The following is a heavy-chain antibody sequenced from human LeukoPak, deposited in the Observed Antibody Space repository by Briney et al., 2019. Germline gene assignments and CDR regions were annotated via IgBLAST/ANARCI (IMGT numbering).Heavy chain of an antibody. CDR1: GGSFSGYY. Sequence: SETLSLTCAVYGGSFSGYYWSWIRQPPGKGLEWIGEINHSGSTNYNPSLKSRVTLSVDTSKNQFSLKLSSVTAADTAVYYCARGRGRIAAATYGMDVWGQGTTVTVSS. CDR2: INHSGST. V-gene: IGHV4-34*01. D-gene: IGHD6-13*01. CDR3: ARGRGRIAAATYGMDV. J-gene: IGHJ6*02.